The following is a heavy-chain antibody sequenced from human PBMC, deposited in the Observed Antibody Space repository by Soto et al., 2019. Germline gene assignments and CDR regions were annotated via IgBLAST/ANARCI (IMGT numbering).Heavy chain of an antibody. V-gene: IGHV1-69*12. Sequence: QVQLVQSGAEMKKPGSSVKVSCKASGGTFSSYAISWVRQAPGQGLEWMGGIIPIFGTADYAQKFQGRVTITADESTSTAYMERSSLRSEDTAVYYCASQLTGDYYYYGMDVWGQGTTVTVSS. CDR1: GGTFSSYA. CDR2: IIPIFGTA. J-gene: IGHJ6*02. CDR3: ASQLTGDYYYYGMDV. D-gene: IGHD7-27*01.